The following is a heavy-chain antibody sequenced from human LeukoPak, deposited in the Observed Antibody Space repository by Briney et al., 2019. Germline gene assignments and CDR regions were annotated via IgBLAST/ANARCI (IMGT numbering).Heavy chain of an antibody. CDR2: IYYSGKT. J-gene: IGHJ4*02. Sequence: SETLSLTCTVSGDSITSGSYYWGWIRQPPGRELEWIGSIYYSGKTYYNPSLKSRVTISIDTSNNEFSLTLTSVTAADTAVYYCARDMAVAGFDYWGQGTLVTVSS. D-gene: IGHD6-19*01. V-gene: IGHV4-39*07. CDR1: GDSITSGSYY. CDR3: ARDMAVAGFDY.